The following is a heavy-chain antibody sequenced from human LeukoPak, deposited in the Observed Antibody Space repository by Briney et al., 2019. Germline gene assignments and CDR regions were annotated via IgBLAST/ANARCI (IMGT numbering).Heavy chain of an antibody. D-gene: IGHD6-19*01. CDR2: VYYTGNT. CDR3: ARLRAMAGQRGGSHL. J-gene: IGHJ3*01. V-gene: IGHV4-39*01. CDR1: GDSISYHNYY. Sequence: SQTLSLTCAVSGDSISYHNYYWDWIRQPPGKGLEWIGAVYYTGNTYYNPSLTSRVAISLDTSKKQSSLQPTSITPADTAVYHCARLRAMAGQRGGSHLWVRGTMVTVSS.